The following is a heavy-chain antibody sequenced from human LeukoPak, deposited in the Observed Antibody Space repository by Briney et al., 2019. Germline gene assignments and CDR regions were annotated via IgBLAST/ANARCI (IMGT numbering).Heavy chain of an antibody. Sequence: SQTLSVTCTVSGGSISSGGYYWSWIRQHPGKGLEWIGYIYYSGSTHYNPSLKSRVTISVDTSKNQFSLKLSSVTAADTAVYYCARVMGDGYCSSTSCYWYYYYYMDVWGKGTTVTVSS. V-gene: IGHV4-31*03. CDR2: IYYSGST. J-gene: IGHJ6*03. D-gene: IGHD2-2*03. CDR1: GGSISSGGYY. CDR3: ARVMGDGYCSSTSCYWYYYYYMDV.